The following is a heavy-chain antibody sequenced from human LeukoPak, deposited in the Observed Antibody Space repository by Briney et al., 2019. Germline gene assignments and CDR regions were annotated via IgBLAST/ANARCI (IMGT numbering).Heavy chain of an antibody. CDR2: IIPIFGTA. V-gene: IGHV1-69*13. J-gene: IGHJ4*02. D-gene: IGHD5-24*01. CDR3: ARSRDGYNFYFDY. CDR1: GYTFTSYG. Sequence: ASVKVSCKASGYTFTSYGISWVRQAPGQGLEWMGGIIPIFGTANYAQKFQGRVTITADESTSTAYMELSSLRSEDTAVYYCARSRDGYNFYFDYWGQGTLVTVSS.